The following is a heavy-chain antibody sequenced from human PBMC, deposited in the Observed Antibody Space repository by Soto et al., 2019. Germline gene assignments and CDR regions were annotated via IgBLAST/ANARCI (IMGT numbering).Heavy chain of an antibody. J-gene: IGHJ5*02. CDR1: GGTFSSYA. CDR3: ARDFRPVVVVAATTNWFDP. Sequence: QVQLVQSGAEVKKPGSSVKVSCKASGGTFSSYAISWVRQAPGQGLEWMGGIIPIFGTANYAQKFQGRVTITGDEXXSXAXXELSSLRSEDTAVYYCARDFRPVVVVAATTNWFDPWGQGTLVTVSS. V-gene: IGHV1-69*12. D-gene: IGHD2-15*01. CDR2: IIPIFGTA.